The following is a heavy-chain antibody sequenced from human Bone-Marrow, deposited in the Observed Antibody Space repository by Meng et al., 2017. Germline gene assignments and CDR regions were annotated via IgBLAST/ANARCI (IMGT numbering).Heavy chain of an antibody. CDR2: IYYSGST. D-gene: IGHD2-2*01. J-gene: IGHJ5*02. V-gene: IGHV4-39*07. CDR1: GGSISSSSYY. Sequence: SETLSLTCTVSGGSISSSSYYWGWIRQPPGKGLEWIGSIYYSGSTYYNPSLKSRVTISVDTSKNQFSLKLSSVTAADTAVYYCARDSSLTPQDNWFDPWGQGTLVTV. CDR3: ARDSSLTPQDNWFDP.